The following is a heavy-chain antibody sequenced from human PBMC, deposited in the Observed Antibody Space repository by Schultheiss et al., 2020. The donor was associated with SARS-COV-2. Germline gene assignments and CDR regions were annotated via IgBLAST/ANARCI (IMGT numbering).Heavy chain of an antibody. Sequence: GESLKISCQGSGFSFPAYWISWVRQTPGKGLEWLGRIDPADSYTYYSPSFEGHVTISADRSSATVYLQWSSLKASDTAIYYCARHDEDPNLYYMDVWGKGTTVTVSS. CDR2: IDPADSYT. V-gene: IGHV5-10-1*01. CDR3: ARHDEDPNLYYMDV. CDR1: GFSFPAYW. J-gene: IGHJ6*03.